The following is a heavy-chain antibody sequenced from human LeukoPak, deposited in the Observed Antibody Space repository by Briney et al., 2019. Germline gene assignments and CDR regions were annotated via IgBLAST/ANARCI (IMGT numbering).Heavy chain of an antibody. Sequence: PSETLSLTCTVSGGSISSSSYYWGWIHQPPGKGLEWIGSIYYSGSTYYNPSLKSRVTISVDTSKNQFSLKLSSVTAADTAVYYCAREVYDILTGYHYYFDYWGQGTLVTLSS. J-gene: IGHJ4*02. CDR2: IYYSGST. CDR1: GGSISSSSYY. V-gene: IGHV4-39*07. CDR3: AREVYDILTGYHYYFDY. D-gene: IGHD3-9*01.